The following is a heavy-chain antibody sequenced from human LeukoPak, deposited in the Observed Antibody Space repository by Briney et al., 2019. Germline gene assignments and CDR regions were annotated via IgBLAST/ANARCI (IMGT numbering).Heavy chain of an antibody. D-gene: IGHD3-10*01. CDR1: GFTFSSHW. J-gene: IGHJ3*02. Sequence: PGGSLRLSCAASGFTFSSHWMSWVRQAPGKGLEWVANIKPDGSEKHYVDSVKGRLTIARDNAKNSLFLQMNSLRAEDTAVYYCARGDYYGSGSYYHDAFDIWGQGTMVTVSS. CDR2: IKPDGSEK. CDR3: ARGDYYGSGSYYHDAFDI. V-gene: IGHV3-7*03.